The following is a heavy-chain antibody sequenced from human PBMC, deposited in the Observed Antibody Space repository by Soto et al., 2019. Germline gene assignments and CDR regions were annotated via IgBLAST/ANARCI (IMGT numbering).Heavy chain of an antibody. CDR1: GGSISSYY. J-gene: IGHJ4*02. D-gene: IGHD2-2*02. V-gene: IGHV4-59*01. Sequence: QVQLQESGPGLVKPSETLSLTCTVSGGSISSYYWSWIRQPPGQGLELIGYIYYSGITDYNPTLKCRVTISVDTSTSRFSLKLSSVTAAATAVYSCARGGGVYHFAYWGRGTLVTVSS. CDR3: ARGGGVYHFAY. CDR2: IYYSGIT.